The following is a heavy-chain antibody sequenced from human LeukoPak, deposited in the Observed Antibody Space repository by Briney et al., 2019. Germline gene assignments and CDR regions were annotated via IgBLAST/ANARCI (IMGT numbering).Heavy chain of an antibody. D-gene: IGHD2-2*02. V-gene: IGHV1-69*05. CDR1: GGTFSSYA. CDR2: IIPIFGTA. Sequence: SVKVSCKASGGTFSSYAISWVRQAPGQGLEWMGGIIPIFGTANYAQKFQGRVTITTDESTSTAYMELSSLRSEDTAVYYCARAQLRAYCSSTNCHMSPDYWGQGTLVTVSS. CDR3: ARAQLRAYCSSTNCHMSPDY. J-gene: IGHJ4*02.